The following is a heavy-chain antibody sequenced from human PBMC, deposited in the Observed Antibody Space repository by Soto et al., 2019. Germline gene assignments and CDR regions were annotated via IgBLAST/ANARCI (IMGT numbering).Heavy chain of an antibody. D-gene: IGHD3-3*01. V-gene: IGHV1-2*02. CDR3: ARDNYDFWSGYRQNYGMDV. CDR2: INPNSGGT. Sequence: GASVKVSCKASGYTFTGYYIHWVRQAPGQGLEWMGWINPNSGGTNYAQKFQGRVTMTRDTSISTAYMELRRLRSDDTAVYYCARDNYDFWSGYRQNYGMDVWGQGTTVTVYS. CDR1: GYTFTGYY. J-gene: IGHJ6*02.